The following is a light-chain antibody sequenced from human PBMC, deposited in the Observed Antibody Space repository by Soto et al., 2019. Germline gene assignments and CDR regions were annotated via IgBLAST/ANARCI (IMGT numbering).Light chain of an antibody. J-gene: IGKJ1*01. CDR1: QSVNNDS. Sequence: ENLLSQSPSTPSFSPRERATLSCAASQSVNNDSLAWYQQKPGQAPRTLIYGASSRATGIPDRFSASGSGTDFTLTISRLEPEDFAVYYCQQYGNSPQTFGQGTKVDIK. CDR3: QQYGNSPQT. CDR2: GAS. V-gene: IGKV3-20*01.